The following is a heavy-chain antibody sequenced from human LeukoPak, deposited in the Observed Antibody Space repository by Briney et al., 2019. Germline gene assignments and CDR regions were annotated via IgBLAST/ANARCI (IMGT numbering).Heavy chain of an antibody. Sequence: PGGSLRLSCAVSGFTFSKYDMNWVRQAPGKGLEWVSSISTTSTYIYYADSVKGRFTVSRDNAKNSLYLQMNSLRADDTAVYYCARDLAAARIAVAGSDYWGQGILVTVSS. D-gene: IGHD6-19*01. CDR1: GFTFSKYD. J-gene: IGHJ4*02. CDR3: ARDLAAARIAVAGSDY. CDR2: ISTTSTYI. V-gene: IGHV3-21*01.